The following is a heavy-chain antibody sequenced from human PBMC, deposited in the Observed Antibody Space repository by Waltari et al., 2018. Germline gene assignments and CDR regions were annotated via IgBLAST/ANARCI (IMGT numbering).Heavy chain of an antibody. J-gene: IGHJ4*02. CDR3: ARVNSYGYDY. Sequence: EVQLVESGGGVVQPGGSLRLSCAAAGFTFSSYWMHWFRQALGKGLGWVSRINTDGSSTSYADSVKGRFTISRDNAKNTLYLQMNSLRAEDTAVYYCARVNSYGYDYWGQGTLVTVSS. CDR1: GFTFSSYW. D-gene: IGHD5-18*01. V-gene: IGHV3-74*01. CDR2: INTDGSST.